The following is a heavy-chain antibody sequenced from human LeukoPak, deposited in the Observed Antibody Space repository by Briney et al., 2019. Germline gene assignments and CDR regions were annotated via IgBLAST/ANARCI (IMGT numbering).Heavy chain of an antibody. V-gene: IGHV3-30*18. CDR1: GFTFSSYG. Sequence: PGGSLRLSCAASGFTFSSYGMHWVRQAPGKGLEWVAVISYDGSNKYYADSVKGRFTISRDNSKNTLYLQMNSLRAEDTAVYYCAKDLEGEYHDILSAHWFDPWGQGTLVTVSS. J-gene: IGHJ5*02. CDR3: AKDLEGEYHDILSAHWFDP. CDR2: ISYDGSNK. D-gene: IGHD3-9*01.